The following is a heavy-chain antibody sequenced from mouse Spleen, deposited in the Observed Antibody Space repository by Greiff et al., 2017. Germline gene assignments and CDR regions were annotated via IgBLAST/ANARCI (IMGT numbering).Heavy chain of an antibody. Sequence: EVKVVESGAELVRPGASVKLSCTASGFNIKDDYMHWVKQRPEQGLEWIGWIDPENGDTEYASKFQGKATITADTSSNTAYLQLSSLTSEDTAVYYCTTHSPFAYWGQGTLVTVSA. CDR3: TTHSPFAY. J-gene: IGHJ3*01. D-gene: IGHD3-1*01. CDR2: IDPENGDT. V-gene: IGHV14-4*01. CDR1: GFNIKDDY.